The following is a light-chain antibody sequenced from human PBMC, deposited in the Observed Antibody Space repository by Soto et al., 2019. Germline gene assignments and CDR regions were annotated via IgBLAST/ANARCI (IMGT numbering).Light chain of an antibody. CDR3: SSYTSSSTPLYV. J-gene: IGLJ1*01. CDR2: DVS. CDR1: SSDVGGYNY. V-gene: IGLV2-14*01. Sequence: QSVLTQPASVTGSPGQSITISSTGTSSDVGGYNYVSWYQQHPGKAPKLMIYDVSNRPSGVSNRFSGSKSGNTASLTISGLQAEDEADYYCSSYTSSSTPLYVFGTGTKVTVL.